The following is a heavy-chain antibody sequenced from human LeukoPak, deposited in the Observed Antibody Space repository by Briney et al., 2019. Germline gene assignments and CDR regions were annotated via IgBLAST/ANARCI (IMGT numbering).Heavy chain of an antibody. Sequence: ASVKVSCTASGYTFTSYYMHWVRQAPGQGLEWMGIISTSGCNTGYAQKFQGRIIMTRDTSTSTVYLDLSSLRSDDTAVYYCARVWVGATKAGYGYWGQGTLVTVSS. D-gene: IGHD1-26*01. V-gene: IGHV1-46*01. CDR1: GYTFTSYY. CDR3: ARVWVGATKAGYGY. CDR2: ISTSGCNT. J-gene: IGHJ4*02.